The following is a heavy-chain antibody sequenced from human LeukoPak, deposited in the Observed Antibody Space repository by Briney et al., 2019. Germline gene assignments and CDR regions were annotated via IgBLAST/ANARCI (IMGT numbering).Heavy chain of an antibody. CDR2: IYTSGST. J-gene: IGHJ6*03. V-gene: IGHV4-4*07. CDR1: GGSISSYY. CDR3: AREAAIVVVPWFEYYYMDV. Sequence: KPSETLSLTCTVSGGSISSYYWSWIRQPAGKGLEWIGRIYTSGSTNYNPSLKSRVTMSVDTSKNQFSLKLSSVTAADTAVYYCAREAAIVVVPWFEYYYMDVWGKGTTVTVSS. D-gene: IGHD2-2*01.